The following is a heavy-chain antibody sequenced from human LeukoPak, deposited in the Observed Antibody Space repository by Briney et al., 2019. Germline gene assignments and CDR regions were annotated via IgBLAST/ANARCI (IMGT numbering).Heavy chain of an antibody. CDR1: GYSFTNYW. CDR3: ARDYYDSSGSDAFDI. Sequence: LGESLKISCKGSGYSFTNYWISWVRQMPGKGLEWMGKIDPSDSYANYSPSFQGHVTISADKSITTAYLQWGSLKASGTAMYYCARDYYDSSGSDAFDIWGQGTMVTVYS. CDR2: IDPSDSYA. D-gene: IGHD3-22*01. V-gene: IGHV5-10-1*01. J-gene: IGHJ3*02.